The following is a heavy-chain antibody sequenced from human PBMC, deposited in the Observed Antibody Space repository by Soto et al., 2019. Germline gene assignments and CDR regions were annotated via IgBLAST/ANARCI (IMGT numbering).Heavy chain of an antibody. CDR3: ACLSYGIGSIYHSRHYYGMEV. CDR2: ITPFVDTS. D-gene: IGHD1-26*01. V-gene: IGHV1-69*06. Sequence: QVRLVLSGAEVKKPGSSVKVSCKVSGGTFSKYSLSWVRQTTGQGLEWMGGITPFVDTSNYAQRVLGRVTITADKSTNNPFLKVRALKSEDPALYFCACLSYGIGSIYHSRHYYGMEVWGQGTTVTVSS. J-gene: IGHJ6*02. CDR1: GGTFSKYS.